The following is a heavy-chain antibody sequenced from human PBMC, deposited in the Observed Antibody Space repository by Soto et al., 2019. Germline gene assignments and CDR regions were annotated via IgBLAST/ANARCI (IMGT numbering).Heavy chain of an antibody. CDR2: ISAYNGNT. J-gene: IGHJ5*02. Sequence: ASVKVSCKASGYTFTSYDINWVRQATGQGLEWMGRISAYNGNTNYAQKLQGRVTMTTDTSTSTAYMELRSLRSDDTAVYYCARVVGALGHWFDPWGQGTLITVS. CDR3: ARVVGALGHWFDP. CDR1: GYTFTSYD. V-gene: IGHV1-18*01. D-gene: IGHD1-26*01.